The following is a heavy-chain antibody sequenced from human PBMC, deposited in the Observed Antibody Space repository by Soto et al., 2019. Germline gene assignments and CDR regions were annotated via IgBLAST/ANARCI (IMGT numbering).Heavy chain of an antibody. D-gene: IGHD2-15*01. V-gene: IGHV3-33*08. CDR1: GFTFNTYG. Sequence: QVQLVESGGGVVQPGGSLRLSCTTSGFTFNTYGMHWVRQAPGKGLEWVAIIWYDGSNKYYADTVKGRFTISRNNSKNTLYPQMNSLRAEDTALYSWARGDCTGAYCYSWPFNYGVDVWGQGTTVTVSS. CDR3: ARGDCTGAYCYSWPFNYGVDV. J-gene: IGHJ6*02. CDR2: IWYDGSNK.